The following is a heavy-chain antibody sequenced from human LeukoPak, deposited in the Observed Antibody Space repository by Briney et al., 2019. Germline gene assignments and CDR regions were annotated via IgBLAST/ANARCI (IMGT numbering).Heavy chain of an antibody. D-gene: IGHD4-17*01. J-gene: IGHJ3*02. CDR3: AVTTTGAFDI. CDR2: IYYSGST. V-gene: IGHV4-59*08. Sequence: PSETLSLTCTVSGGSISSYYWSWIRQPPGKGLEWIGYIYYSGSTYYNPSLKSRVTISVDTSKNQFSLKLSSVTAADTAVYYCAVTTTGAFDIWGQGTMVTVSS. CDR1: GGSISSYY.